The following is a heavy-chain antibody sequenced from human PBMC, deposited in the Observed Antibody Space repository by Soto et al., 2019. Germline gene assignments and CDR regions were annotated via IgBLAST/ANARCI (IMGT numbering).Heavy chain of an antibody. CDR2: MTPGNSNG. CDR1: GYSFTSYW. Sequence: HGESLKFSCKTSGYSFTSYWIGWVRQVPGKGLEWMAIMTPGNSNGIYSPSFQGQVTISADKSITTTYLQWSSLKASDTAMYYCATRIGGGAVYWGQGTLVTVSS. V-gene: IGHV5-51*01. J-gene: IGHJ4*02. D-gene: IGHD2-21*01. CDR3: ATRIGGGAVY.